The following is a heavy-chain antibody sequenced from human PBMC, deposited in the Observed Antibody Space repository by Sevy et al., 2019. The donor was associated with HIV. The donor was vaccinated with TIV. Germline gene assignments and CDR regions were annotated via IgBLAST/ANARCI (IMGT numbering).Heavy chain of an antibody. Sequence: GGSLRLSCAASGFTFSSYSMNWVRQAPGKGLEWVSYISSSSSTIYYADPVKGRFTISRDNAKNSLYLQMNSLRDEDTAVYYCARDQSSAVANHYDAFDIWGQGTMVTVSS. D-gene: IGHD6-19*01. J-gene: IGHJ3*02. V-gene: IGHV3-48*02. CDR2: ISSSSSTI. CDR1: GFTFSSYS. CDR3: ARDQSSAVANHYDAFDI.